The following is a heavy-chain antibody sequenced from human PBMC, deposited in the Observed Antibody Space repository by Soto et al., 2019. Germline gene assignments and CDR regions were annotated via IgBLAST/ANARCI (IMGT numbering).Heavy chain of an antibody. V-gene: IGHV3-23*01. J-gene: IGHJ4*02. CDR2: ISGSGGST. Sequence: PGGSLRLSCAASGFTFSSYAMSWVRQAPWKGLEWVSAISGSGGSTYYADSVKGRFTISRDNSKNTLYLQMNSLRAEDTAVYYCAKDYYYGSGSYYHSYYFDYWGQGTLVTVSS. D-gene: IGHD3-10*01. CDR3: AKDYYYGSGSYYHSYYFDY. CDR1: GFTFSSYA.